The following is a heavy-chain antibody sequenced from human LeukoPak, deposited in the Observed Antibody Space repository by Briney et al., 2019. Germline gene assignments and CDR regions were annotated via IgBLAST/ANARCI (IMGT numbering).Heavy chain of an antibody. CDR3: ARHSSSWPYYYYYYMDV. D-gene: IGHD6-13*01. J-gene: IGHJ6*03. V-gene: IGHV3-11*04. CDR1: GFTFSDYY. Sequence: GGSLRLSCAASGFTFSDYYMSWIRQAPGEGLEWVSYISSSGSTIYYADSVKGRFTISRDNAKNSLYLQMNSLRAEDTAVYYCARHSSSWPYYYYYYMDVWGKGTTVTVSS. CDR2: ISSSGSTI.